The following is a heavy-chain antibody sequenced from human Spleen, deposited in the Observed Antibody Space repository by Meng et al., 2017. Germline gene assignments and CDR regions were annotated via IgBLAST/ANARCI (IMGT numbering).Heavy chain of an antibody. V-gene: IGHV4-39*01. Sequence: QPQLQESGPGLVKPSEALSLTCSVSGGSISTSGYYWGWIRQPPGKGLEWIGSIYYSGSTYYNPSLKSRVTVSVDTSKNQFSLKLTSVTAADTAMYYCARAPYQMSFDYWGQGTLVTVSS. J-gene: IGHJ4*02. D-gene: IGHD2-2*01. CDR2: IYYSGST. CDR1: GGSISTSGYY. CDR3: ARAPYQMSFDY.